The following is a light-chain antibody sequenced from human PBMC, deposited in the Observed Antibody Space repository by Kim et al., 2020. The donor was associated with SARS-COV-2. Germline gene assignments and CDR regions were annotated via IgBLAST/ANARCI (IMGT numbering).Light chain of an antibody. J-gene: IGLJ2*01. CDR2: GKN. Sequence: ALGQTVRITCQGDRLRSYYASWYQQKPGQATVLVIYGKNNRPSGIPDRFSGSSSGNTASLTITGAQAEDEADYYCNSRDSSGNHVVFGGGTKLTVL. CDR1: RLRSYY. CDR3: NSRDSSGNHVV. V-gene: IGLV3-19*01.